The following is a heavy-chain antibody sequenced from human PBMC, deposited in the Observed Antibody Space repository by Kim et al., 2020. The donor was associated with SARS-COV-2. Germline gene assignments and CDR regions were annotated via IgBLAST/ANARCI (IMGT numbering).Heavy chain of an antibody. Sequence: SETLSLTCAVSGGSISSSNWWSWVRQPPGKGLEWIGEIYHSGSTNYNPSLKSRVTISVDKSKNQFSLKLSSVTAADTAVYYCASQTYNWNYSFDYWGQGTLVTVSS. V-gene: IGHV4-4*02. J-gene: IGHJ4*02. D-gene: IGHD1-7*01. CDR2: IYHSGST. CDR3: ASQTYNWNYSFDY. CDR1: GGSISSSNW.